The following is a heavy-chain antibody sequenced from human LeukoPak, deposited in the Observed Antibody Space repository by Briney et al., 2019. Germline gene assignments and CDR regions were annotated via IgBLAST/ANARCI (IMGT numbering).Heavy chain of an antibody. V-gene: IGHV3-23*01. D-gene: IGHD1-1*01. CDR3: ARLEAAPGY. J-gene: IGHJ4*02. CDR1: GFTFSSYG. Sequence: PGRSLRLSCAASGFTFSSYGMHWVRQAPGKGPEWVSAISGGGGNTYYADSVKGRFTISRDDSKNTLFLQMNSLRAGDTAVYYCARLEAAPGYWGQGTLVTVSS. CDR2: ISGGGGNT.